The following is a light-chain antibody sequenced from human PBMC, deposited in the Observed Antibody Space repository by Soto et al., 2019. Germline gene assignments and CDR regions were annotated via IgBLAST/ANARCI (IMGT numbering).Light chain of an antibody. V-gene: IGLV2-14*01. Sequence: QSALTQPVSVSGSPGRSITMSCTGTSSDVGAYNYVYWYRQHPGKAPKLIIYDVSNRPSGVSNRFSGSKSGNTASLIISGLQAEDEADYYCTSYTSSSGYVFGTGTKLTV. CDR1: SSDVGAYNY. CDR2: DVS. J-gene: IGLJ1*01. CDR3: TSYTSSSGYV.